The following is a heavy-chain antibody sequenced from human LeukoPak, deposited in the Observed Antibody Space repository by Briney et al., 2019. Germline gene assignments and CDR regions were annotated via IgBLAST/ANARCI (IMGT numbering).Heavy chain of an antibody. CDR1: GFTFSSYA. D-gene: IGHD1-26*01. J-gene: IGHJ4*02. Sequence: GGSLRLSCAASGFTFSSYAMSWVRQAPGKGLEWVSAISGSGGSTYYADSVKSRFTISRDNSKNTLYLQMNSLRAEDTAVYYCAKDRGSGSYHVGVEYWGQGTLVTVSS. V-gene: IGHV3-23*01. CDR3: AKDRGSGSYHVGVEY. CDR2: ISGSGGST.